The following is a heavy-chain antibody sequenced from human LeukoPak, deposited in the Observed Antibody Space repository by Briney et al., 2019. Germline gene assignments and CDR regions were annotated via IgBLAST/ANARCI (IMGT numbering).Heavy chain of an antibody. CDR2: INPNSGGT. Sequence: GASVKVSCKASGYTFTGYYMHWVRQAPGQGLEWMGWINPNSGGTNYAQKFQGRVTMTRDTSISTAYMELSRLRSDDTAVYYCFAIGVQEDNYKAFDYWGQGTLVTVSS. CDR1: GYTFTGYY. CDR3: FAIGVQEDNYKAFDY. D-gene: IGHD5-24*01. J-gene: IGHJ4*02. V-gene: IGHV1-2*02.